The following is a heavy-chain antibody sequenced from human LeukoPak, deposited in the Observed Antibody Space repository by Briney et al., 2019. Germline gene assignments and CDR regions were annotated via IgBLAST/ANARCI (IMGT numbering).Heavy chain of an antibody. Sequence: GGSLRLSCAASGFTFSSYSMNWVRQAPGKGLEWVSYISSSSTTIYYADSVKGRFTISRDNAKNSLYLQMNSLRAEDTAVYYCARSTMVRGVINAFDYWGQGTLVTVSS. V-gene: IGHV3-48*01. CDR2: ISSSSTTI. J-gene: IGHJ4*02. D-gene: IGHD3-10*01. CDR3: ARSTMVRGVINAFDY. CDR1: GFTFSSYS.